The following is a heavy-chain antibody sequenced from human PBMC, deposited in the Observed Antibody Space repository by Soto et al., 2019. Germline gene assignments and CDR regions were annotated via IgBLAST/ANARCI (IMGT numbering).Heavy chain of an antibody. CDR1: GYTLTTYD. Sequence: ASVKVSCKASGYTLTTYDINWVRQAPGQGLEWLGGMDPNSGSTGYAQNFQGRITMTRNISRNTAHMELSSLQSEDTAGYYCARERKFDFWRKGLDVWGQGTTVTVSS. V-gene: IGHV1-8*01. J-gene: IGHJ6*02. CDR3: ARERKFDFWRKGLDV. CDR2: MDPNSGST. D-gene: IGHD3-3*01.